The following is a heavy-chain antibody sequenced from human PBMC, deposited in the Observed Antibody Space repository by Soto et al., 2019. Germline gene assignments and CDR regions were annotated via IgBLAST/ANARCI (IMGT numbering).Heavy chain of an antibody. CDR3: ARQQYTVFTPFDI. J-gene: IGHJ3*02. V-gene: IGHV4-59*01. Sequence: SETLSLTCIVSSGSINTYYWSWIRQPPGKGLEWIGYMSYSGNTNYNPSLESRVTMSVDTSKNLFSLKLSSVTAADTAVYYCARQQYTVFTPFDIWGKGTLVTVSS. CDR1: SGSINTYY. D-gene: IGHD4-17*01. CDR2: MSYSGNT.